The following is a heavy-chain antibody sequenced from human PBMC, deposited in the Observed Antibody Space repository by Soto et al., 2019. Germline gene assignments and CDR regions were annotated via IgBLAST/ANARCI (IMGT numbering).Heavy chain of an antibody. CDR2: IDTSGST. Sequence: SETLSLTCTVSSGSISNYYCNWIRQPAGKGLEWIGRIDTSGSTNYNPSLKSRATMSVDTSKQEFSLKLSSVTAADTALYYCARGGQDFWRSPVAYGGWGALVTVSS. CDR1: SGSISNYY. V-gene: IGHV4-4*07. D-gene: IGHD3-3*01. J-gene: IGHJ4*02. CDR3: ARGGQDFWRSPVAY.